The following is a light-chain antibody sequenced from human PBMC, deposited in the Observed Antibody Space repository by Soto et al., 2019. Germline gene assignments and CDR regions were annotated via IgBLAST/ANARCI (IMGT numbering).Light chain of an antibody. CDR3: SSYTSSSTLMV. CDR1: SSDVGGYNY. CDR2: KVS. V-gene: IGLV2-14*01. Sequence: QSALTQPASVSGSPGQSITISCTGTSSDVGGYNYVSWYQQHPGKAPKLMIKKVSNRPSGVSNRFPGSKSGNTASLTISGLQAEDEADYYCSSYTSSSTLMVFGGGTKLTVL. J-gene: IGLJ2*01.